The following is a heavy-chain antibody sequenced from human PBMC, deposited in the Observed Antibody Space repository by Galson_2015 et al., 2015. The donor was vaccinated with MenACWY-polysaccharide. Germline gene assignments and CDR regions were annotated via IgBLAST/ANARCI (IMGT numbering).Heavy chain of an antibody. Sequence: SLRLSCAASGFTYNNYAMSWVRQAPGKGLEWVAVISHYGDRTNYTDSVRGRFTISRDNSKNTLYLQMNSLRAEDTALYYCAKQGHRWRFGHLEFWGQGTLVTVSS. J-gene: IGHJ4*02. CDR3: AKQGHRWRFGHLEF. V-gene: IGHV3-23*01. CDR1: GFTYNNYA. D-gene: IGHD2-21*01. CDR2: ISHYGDRT.